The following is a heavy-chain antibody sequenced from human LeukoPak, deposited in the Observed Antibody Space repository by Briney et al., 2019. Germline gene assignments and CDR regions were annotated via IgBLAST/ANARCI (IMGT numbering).Heavy chain of an antibody. Sequence: GGSLRLSCAASAFTFSNYAMIWVRQAPGEGLEWVSAISSSGGATYYADSAKGRFTISRDNSKNTMYLQMNSLRAEDTAIYYCAKGLGLTALGADYWGQGTLVTVSS. CDR2: ISSSGGAT. CDR1: AFTFSNYA. J-gene: IGHJ4*02. D-gene: IGHD3-16*01. CDR3: AKGLGLTALGADY. V-gene: IGHV3-23*01.